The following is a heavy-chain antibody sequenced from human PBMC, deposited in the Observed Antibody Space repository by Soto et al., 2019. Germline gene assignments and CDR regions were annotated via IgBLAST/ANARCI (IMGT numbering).Heavy chain of an antibody. CDR2: IYYSGSI. Sequence: SETLSLTCSVSGGSISSSSYYWGWIRQPPGKGLEWIGSIYYSGSIYYNPSLKSRVTISVDTSKNQFSLKLSSVTAAETAVYYCARQSSGWYNWFDPWDQGTLVTVSS. V-gene: IGHV4-39*01. CDR3: ARQSSGWYNWFDP. D-gene: IGHD6-19*01. J-gene: IGHJ5*02. CDR1: GGSISSSSYY.